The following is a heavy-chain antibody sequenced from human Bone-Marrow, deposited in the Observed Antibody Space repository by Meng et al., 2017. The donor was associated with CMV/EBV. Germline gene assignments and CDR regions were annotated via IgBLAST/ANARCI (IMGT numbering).Heavy chain of an antibody. J-gene: IGHJ4*02. CDR1: GYTFTSYG. D-gene: IGHD4-23*01. V-gene: IGHV1-18*01. CDR2: ISAYNGNT. Sequence: ASVKVSCKASGYTFTSYGISWVRQAPGQGLEWMGWISAYNGNTNYAQKLQGRVTMTTDTSTSTAYMELRSLRSDDTAVYYCARGLDYGGNSVLYFDYWGQGKLVTVSS. CDR3: ARGLDYGGNSVLYFDY.